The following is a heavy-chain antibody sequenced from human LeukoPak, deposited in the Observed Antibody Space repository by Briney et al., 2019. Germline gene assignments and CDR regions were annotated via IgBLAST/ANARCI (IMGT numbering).Heavy chain of an antibody. Sequence: ASVKVSCKASGCTFTSYYMHWVRQAPGQGLEWMGIINPSGGSTSYAQKFQGRVTMTRDMSTSTVYMELSSLRSEDTAVYYCAYSPGEVVIAWGQGTMVTVSS. D-gene: IGHD3-22*01. J-gene: IGHJ3*01. V-gene: IGHV1-46*01. CDR2: INPSGGST. CDR3: AYSPGEVVIA. CDR1: GCTFTSYY.